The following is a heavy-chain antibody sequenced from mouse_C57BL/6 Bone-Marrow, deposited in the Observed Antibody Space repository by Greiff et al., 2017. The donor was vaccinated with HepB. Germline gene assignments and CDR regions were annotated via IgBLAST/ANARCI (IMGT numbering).Heavy chain of an antibody. V-gene: IGHV1-69*01. CDR1: GYTFTSYW. CDR2: IDPSDSYT. J-gene: IGHJ1*03. CDR3: AREETTRYWYFDV. D-gene: IGHD2-13*01. Sequence: QVQLQQPGAELVMPGASVKLSCKASGYTFTSYWMHWVKQRPGQGLEWIGEIDPSDSYTNYNQKFKGKSTLTVDKSSSTAYMQLSSRTSEDSAVYYCAREETTRYWYFDVWGTGTTVTVSS.